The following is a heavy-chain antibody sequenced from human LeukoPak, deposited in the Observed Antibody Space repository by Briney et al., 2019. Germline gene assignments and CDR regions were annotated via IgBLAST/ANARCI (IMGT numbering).Heavy chain of an antibody. CDR1: GGSFSGYY. Sequence: SETLSLTCAVYGGSFSGYYWSWIRQPPGKGLEWIGEINHSGSTNYNPSLKSRVTIPVDTSKNQFSLKLSSVTAADTAVYYCARPVRYFDWEDVWGKGTTVTVSS. J-gene: IGHJ6*04. CDR2: INHSGST. D-gene: IGHD3-9*01. V-gene: IGHV4-34*01. CDR3: ARPVRYFDWEDV.